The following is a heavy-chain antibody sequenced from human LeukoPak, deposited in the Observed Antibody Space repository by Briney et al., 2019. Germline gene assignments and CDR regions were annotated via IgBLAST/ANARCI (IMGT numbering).Heavy chain of an antibody. Sequence: PGGSLRLSCAASGFTFSSYAMSWVRQAPGKGLEWVSAISGSGGSTYHADSVKGRFTISRDNSKNTLYLQMNSLRAEDTAVYYCAKEALYYYDSSGYYDYWGQGTLVTVSS. D-gene: IGHD3-22*01. CDR2: ISGSGGST. CDR3: AKEALYYYDSSGYYDY. V-gene: IGHV3-23*01. CDR1: GFTFSSYA. J-gene: IGHJ4*02.